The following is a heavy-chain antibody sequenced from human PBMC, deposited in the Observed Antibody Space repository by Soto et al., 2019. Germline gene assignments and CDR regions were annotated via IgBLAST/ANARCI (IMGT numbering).Heavy chain of an antibody. J-gene: IGHJ4*02. CDR2: ISGYDGHT. D-gene: IGHD6-6*01. CDR1: DYTFTIYG. Sequence: QVQLVQSGPEVRKPGASVKVSCKTSDYTFTIYGIIWVRQAPGQGLEWMGWISGYDGHTNYAPKLQDRVTMSTDTSTTTAYMELGSLRSDDTAVYFCGRVGSSSSPIDYCGPGTLVTVSS. V-gene: IGHV1-18*01. CDR3: GRVGSSSSPIDY.